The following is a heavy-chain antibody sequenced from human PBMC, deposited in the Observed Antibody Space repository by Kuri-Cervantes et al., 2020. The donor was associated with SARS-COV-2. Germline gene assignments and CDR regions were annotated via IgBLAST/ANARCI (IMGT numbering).Heavy chain of an antibody. CDR3: ANRYCSGGSCPDAFDI. CDR1: GFTFSGHW. CDR2: INPDGSYT. D-gene: IGHD2-15*01. Sequence: GGSLRLSCAASGFTFSGHWIHWVRQAPGKGLVWVSRINPDGSYTNNADSVKGRFTISRDNSKNTLYLQMNSLRAEDTAVYYCANRYCSGGSCPDAFDIWGQGTMVTVSS. V-gene: IGHV3-74*01. J-gene: IGHJ3*02.